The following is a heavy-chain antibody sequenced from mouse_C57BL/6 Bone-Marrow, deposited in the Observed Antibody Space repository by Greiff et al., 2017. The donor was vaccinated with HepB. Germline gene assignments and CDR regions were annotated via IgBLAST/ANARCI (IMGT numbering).Heavy chain of an antibody. V-gene: IGHV14-4*01. J-gene: IGHJ3*01. CDR2: IDPENGDT. CDR3: TTGDRGFAY. Sequence: EVQLQQSGAELVRPGASVKLSCTASGFNIKDDYMHWVKQRPEQGLEWIGWIDPENGDTEYASKFQGKATITADTSSNTAYLQLSSLTSEDTAVYYCTTGDRGFAYWGQGTLVTVSA. CDR1: GFNIKDDY.